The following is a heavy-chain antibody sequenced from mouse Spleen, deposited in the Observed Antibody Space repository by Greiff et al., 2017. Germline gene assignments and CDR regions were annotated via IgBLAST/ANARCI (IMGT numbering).Heavy chain of an antibody. V-gene: IGHV3-6*01. CDR3: AREDITTVVAPYAMDY. J-gene: IGHJ4*01. CDR1: GYSITSGYY. D-gene: IGHD1-1*01. CDR2: ISYDGSN. Sequence: EVKLVESGPGLVKPSQSLSLTCSVTGYSITSGYYWNWIRQFPGNKLEWMGYISYDGSNNYNPSLKNRISITRDTSKNQFFLKLNSVTTEDTATYYCAREDITTVVAPYAMDYWGQGTSVTVSS.